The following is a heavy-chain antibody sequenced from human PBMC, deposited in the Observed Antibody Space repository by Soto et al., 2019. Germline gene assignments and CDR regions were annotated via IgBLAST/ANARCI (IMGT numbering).Heavy chain of an antibody. J-gene: IGHJ6*02. V-gene: IGHV3-15*01. CDR3: TXGWIQKWVGHYYYAMDV. D-gene: IGHD5-18*01. CDR1: GFTFSDAW. Sequence: PGGSLRLSCAASGFTFSDAWMSWVRQAPGKGLEWVGRIKTKTDGGTRDYAAPVKGRFTISRDDSKNTLYLQMNSLKTEDTAVYYCTXGWIQKWVGHYYYAMDVWGQGTTVTVSS. CDR2: IKTKTDGGTR.